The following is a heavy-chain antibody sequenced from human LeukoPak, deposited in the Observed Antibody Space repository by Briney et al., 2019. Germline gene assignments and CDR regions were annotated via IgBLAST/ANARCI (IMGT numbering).Heavy chain of an antibody. J-gene: IGHJ4*02. CDR1: GYTFTSYG. Sequence: GASVKVSCKASGYTFTSYGISWVRQAPGQGLEWMGRISAYNGNTNYAQKLQGRVTMTTDTSTSTAYMELRSLRSDDTAVYYCASTEGSRGYFDWPLFDYWGQGTLVTVSS. CDR3: ASTEGSRGYFDWPLFDY. CDR2: ISAYNGNT. V-gene: IGHV1-18*04. D-gene: IGHD3-9*01.